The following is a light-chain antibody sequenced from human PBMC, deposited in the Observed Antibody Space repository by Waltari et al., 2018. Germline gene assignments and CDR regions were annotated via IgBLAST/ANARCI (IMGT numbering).Light chain of an antibody. V-gene: IGKV3-11*01. CDR1: QNVGNS. Sequence: ENVLTQSPATLSLSPGEAATLSCRTSQNVGNSLAWYQHKPGQAPRLLINDAANRASGIPARFIGSGSGTDFTLTISSLEPDDFAVYYCQQRSNWHTFGQGTRLEIK. J-gene: IGKJ2*01. CDR3: QQRSNWHT. CDR2: DAA.